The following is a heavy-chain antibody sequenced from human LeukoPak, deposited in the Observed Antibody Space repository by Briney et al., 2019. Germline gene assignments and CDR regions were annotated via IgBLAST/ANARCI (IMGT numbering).Heavy chain of an antibody. V-gene: IGHV3-33*06. CDR1: GFTFSSYG. CDR2: IWYDGSNK. J-gene: IGHJ4*02. D-gene: IGHD2-15*01. Sequence: GGSLRLSCAASGFTFSSYGMHWVRQAPGKGLEWVAVIWYDGSNKYYADSVKGRFTISRDNSKNTLYLQMNSLRAEDTAVYYCAKDGAGWTHYFNYWGQGTLVTVSS. CDR3: AKDGAGWTHYFNY.